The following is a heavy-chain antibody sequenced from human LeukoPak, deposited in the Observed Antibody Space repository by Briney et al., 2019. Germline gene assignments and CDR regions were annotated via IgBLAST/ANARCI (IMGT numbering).Heavy chain of an antibody. CDR2: IYSGGNT. Sequence: GGSLRLSCAASGFTVSANYMSWVRQAPGKGLEWVSVIYSGGNTYYADSVKGRFTISRDNSKNTLYLQMNRLRPEDTAVYYCARGTVTAPDYWGQGTLVTVSS. J-gene: IGHJ4*02. CDR3: ARGTVTAPDY. V-gene: IGHV3-53*01. CDR1: GFTVSANY. D-gene: IGHD2-21*02.